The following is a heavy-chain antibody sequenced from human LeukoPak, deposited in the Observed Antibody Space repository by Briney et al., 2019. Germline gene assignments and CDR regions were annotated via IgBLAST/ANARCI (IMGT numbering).Heavy chain of an antibody. CDR2: ISWDSGVI. V-gene: IGHV3-9*01. Sequence: PGRSLRLSCAASGFTFADHAMHWVRQAPGKGLEWVSGISWDSGVIATADSVKGRFTISRDNAKQSLYLQMNDLRPEDTALYYCAKGGGNNYDGSAHFANWGQGTLVTVSS. J-gene: IGHJ4*02. CDR3: AKGGGNNYDGSAHFAN. CDR1: GFTFADHA. D-gene: IGHD3-16*01.